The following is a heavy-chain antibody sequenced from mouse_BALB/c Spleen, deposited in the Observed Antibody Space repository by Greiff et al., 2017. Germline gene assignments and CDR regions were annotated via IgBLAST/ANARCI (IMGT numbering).Heavy chain of an antibody. J-gene: IGHJ4*01. Sequence: EVQGVESGGGLVQPGGSLRLSCATSGFTFTDYYMSWVRQPPGKALEWLGFIRNKANGYTTEYSASVKGRFTISRDNSQSILYLQMNTLRAEDSATYYCARAYGSSYDYAMDYWGQGTSVTVSS. CDR3: ARAYGSSYDYAMDY. CDR1: GFTFTDYY. D-gene: IGHD1-1*01. CDR2: IRNKANGYTT. V-gene: IGHV7-3*02.